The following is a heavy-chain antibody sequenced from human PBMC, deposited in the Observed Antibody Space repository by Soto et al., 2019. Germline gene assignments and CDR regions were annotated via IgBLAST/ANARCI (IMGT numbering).Heavy chain of an antibody. V-gene: IGHV3-30*18. J-gene: IGHJ6*02. CDR3: AKDEGWRLQLWLGSYGLDV. D-gene: IGHD5-18*01. CDR1: GFTFSGYG. Sequence: QVQLDESGGGVVQPGRSLRLSCEASGFTFSGYGMHWVRQAPGKGLEWVAVISYEGSTQYYAESVKGRFTISRDNAKNTLFLQMNGLRVEDSGIYYCAKDEGWRLQLWLGSYGLDVWGHGTTVTVSS. CDR2: ISYEGSTQ.